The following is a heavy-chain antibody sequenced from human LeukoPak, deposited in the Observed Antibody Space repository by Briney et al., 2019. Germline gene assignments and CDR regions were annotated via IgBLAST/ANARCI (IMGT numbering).Heavy chain of an antibody. J-gene: IGHJ4*01. Sequence: GGSLRLSCVASGFTLSSNYMSWVRQAPGKGLEGVSVTYSTGSTFYADPVKGRFTISRDNSKNTLYLQMKSLRAEDTAVYYCARTRGIADFDFWGQGTLVTVSP. CDR3: ARTRGIADFDF. V-gene: IGHV3-66*01. CDR1: GFTLSSNY. CDR2: TYSTGST.